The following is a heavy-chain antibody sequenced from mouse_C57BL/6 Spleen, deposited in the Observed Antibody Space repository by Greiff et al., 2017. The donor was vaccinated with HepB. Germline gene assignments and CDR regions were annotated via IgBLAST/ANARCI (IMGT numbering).Heavy chain of an antibody. CDR3: AREGVYYGSSYYFDY. Sequence: QVQLQQPGAELVKPGASVKMSCKASGYTFTSYWITWVKQRPGQGLEWIGDIYPGSGSTNYNEKFKSKATLTVDTSSSTAYMQLSSLTSEDSAVYYCAREGVYYGSSYYFDYCGQGTTLTVSS. J-gene: IGHJ2*01. CDR2: IYPGSGST. CDR1: GYTFTSYW. D-gene: IGHD1-1*01. V-gene: IGHV1-55*01.